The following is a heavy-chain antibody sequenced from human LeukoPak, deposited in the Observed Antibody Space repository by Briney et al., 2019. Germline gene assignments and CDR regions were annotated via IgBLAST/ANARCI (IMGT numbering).Heavy chain of an antibody. CDR1: GGSISSSSYY. D-gene: IGHD2-15*01. CDR2: IYYSGST. V-gene: IGHV4-39*07. Sequence: KPSETLSLTSTVSGGSISSSSYYWGWIRQPPGKGLEWIGSIYYSGSTYYNPSLKSRVTISVDTSKNQFSLKLSSVTAADTAVYYCARARGERYCSGGSCYSVRYFDYWGQGTLVTVSS. CDR3: ARARGERYCSGGSCYSVRYFDY. J-gene: IGHJ4*02.